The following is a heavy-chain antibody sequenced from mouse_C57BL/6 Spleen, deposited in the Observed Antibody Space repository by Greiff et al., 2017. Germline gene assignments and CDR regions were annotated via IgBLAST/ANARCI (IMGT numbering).Heavy chain of an antibody. CDR2: IHPSDSDT. J-gene: IGHJ2*01. CDR1: GYTFTSYW. D-gene: IGHD1-1*01. CDR3: AMGPRGTVLATG. Sequence: VQLHRPGAELVKPGASVKVSCKASGYTFTSYWMHWVKQRPGQGLEWIGRIHPSDSDTNYNQKFNGKATLTVAKSSSTAYMQLSRLTSEDSAVYDCAMGPRGTVLATGWGQGTTLTVSS. V-gene: IGHV1-74*01.